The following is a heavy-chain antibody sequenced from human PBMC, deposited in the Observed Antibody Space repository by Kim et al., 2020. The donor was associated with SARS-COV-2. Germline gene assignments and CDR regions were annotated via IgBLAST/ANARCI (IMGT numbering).Heavy chain of an antibody. D-gene: IGHD2-21*02. V-gene: IGHV3-21*01. J-gene: IGHJ6*02. Sequence: GGFLRLSCEGSGFFLSTDSMHWVRQAPGKGLEWVSSISGDSRYIYYADSVRGRLTVSRDNAKRSLYLQMNGLGVDDTAVYYCASGPLQGGMDVWGQGTKVTVSS. CDR3: ASGPLQGGMDV. CDR2: ISGDSRYI. CDR1: GFFLSTDS.